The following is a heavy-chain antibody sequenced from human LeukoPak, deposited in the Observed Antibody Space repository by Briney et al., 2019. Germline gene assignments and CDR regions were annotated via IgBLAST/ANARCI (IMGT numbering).Heavy chain of an antibody. CDR3: ARDPAYYGGNSLDTFDY. V-gene: IGHV1-46*01. J-gene: IGHJ4*02. CDR1: GYTFTSYY. D-gene: IGHD4-23*01. Sequence: ASVKVSCKASGYTFTSYYMHWVRQAPGQGLEWMGIINPSGGSTSCAQKFQGRVTMTRDTSTSTVYMELSSLRSEDTAVYYCARDPAYYGGNSLDTFDYWGQGTLVTVSS. CDR2: INPSGGST.